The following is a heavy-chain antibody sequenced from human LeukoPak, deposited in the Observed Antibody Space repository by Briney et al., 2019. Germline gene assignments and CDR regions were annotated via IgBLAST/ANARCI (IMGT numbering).Heavy chain of an antibody. CDR2: INWNSGNI. J-gene: IGHJ3*02. CDR1: GFTFDDYA. CDR3: AKDQERTYYYDSRAREGAFDI. D-gene: IGHD3-22*01. V-gene: IGHV3-9*01. Sequence: AGGSLSLSCAVSGFTFDDYAMHWVRHASGKGLVWISGINWNSGNIGYADSVKGRFTISRDNDKNSLYLQMNSLRAEDTALYYCAKDQERTYYYDSRAREGAFDIWGQGTMVTVSS.